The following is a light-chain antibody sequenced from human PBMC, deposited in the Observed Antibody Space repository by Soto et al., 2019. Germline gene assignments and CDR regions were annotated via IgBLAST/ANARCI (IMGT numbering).Light chain of an antibody. CDR3: QSYDSSLIGVV. Sequence: QSVLTQPPSVSGAPGQRVTISCTGSSSNIGAPYDVHWYQQLPGTAPKRLIYGNSNRPSGVPDRFSGSKSGTSASLAITGLQAEDEADYYCQSYDSSLIGVVFGGGTKLTVL. CDR2: GNS. V-gene: IGLV1-40*01. CDR1: SSNIGAPYD. J-gene: IGLJ2*01.